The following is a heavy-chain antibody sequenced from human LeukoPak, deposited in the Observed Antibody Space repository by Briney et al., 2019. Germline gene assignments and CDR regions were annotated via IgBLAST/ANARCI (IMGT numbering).Heavy chain of an antibody. CDR2: ISSNGGST. V-gene: IGHV3-64D*06. CDR3: VRGGYSYGYRY. Sequence: PGGSLRLSCSASGFTFGRYAMDWVRQAQGKGLEWVSAISSNGGSTYYADSVKGRFIISRDNSKNTLYLQMSSLRAEDTAVYYSVRGGYSYGYRYWGQGTLVTVSS. D-gene: IGHD5-18*01. J-gene: IGHJ4*02. CDR1: GFTFGRYA.